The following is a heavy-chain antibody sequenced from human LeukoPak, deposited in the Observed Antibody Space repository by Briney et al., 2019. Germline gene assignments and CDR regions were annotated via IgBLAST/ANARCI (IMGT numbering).Heavy chain of an antibody. CDR1: GGSFSGYY. J-gene: IGHJ5*02. CDR2: INHSGST. Sequence: PSETLSLTCAVYGGSFSGYYWSWIRQPPGKGLEWVGEINHSGSTNYNPSLQSRDTISVDTSKNQFSLKLSSVTAADTAVDYCAKEIGYCSSTSCFNWFDPWGKGTLVTVSS. V-gene: IGHV4-34*01. D-gene: IGHD2-2*01. CDR3: AKEIGYCSSTSCFNWFDP.